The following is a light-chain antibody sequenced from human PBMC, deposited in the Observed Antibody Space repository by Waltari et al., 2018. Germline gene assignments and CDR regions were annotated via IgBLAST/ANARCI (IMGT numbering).Light chain of an antibody. J-gene: IGKJ1*01. V-gene: IGKV4-1*01. Sequence: DIVMTQSPDSLAVSLGERATINCKSSQSVLYSSNNKNYLAWYQQKPGQPPKLLIYWASTRESGVPDRFSGSGSGTDFTLTISSLQPEDFATYYCQEVLSQNLTFGHGTKVEI. CDR1: QSVLYSSNNKNY. CDR3: QEVLSQNLT. CDR2: WAS.